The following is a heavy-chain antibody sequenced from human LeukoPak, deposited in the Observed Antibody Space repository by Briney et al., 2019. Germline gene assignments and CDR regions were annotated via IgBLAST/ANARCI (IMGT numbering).Heavy chain of an antibody. Sequence: ASVKVSCTPSGYTFTSYGISWVRPAPGPGLEWMGWISAYNGNTNYAQKLQGRVTMTKDTSTSTAYMELRSVRSDDTAVYYCARGTAMRVLYYFHYWGQGTVVSVS. D-gene: IGHD5-18*01. CDR2: ISAYNGNT. J-gene: IGHJ4*02. V-gene: IGHV1-18*04. CDR1: GYTFTSYG. CDR3: ARGTAMRVLYYFHY.